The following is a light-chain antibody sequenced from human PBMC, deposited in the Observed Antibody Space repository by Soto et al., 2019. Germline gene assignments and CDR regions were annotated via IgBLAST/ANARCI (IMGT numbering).Light chain of an antibody. CDR1: SSNIGAGYD. CDR3: QSYDSIFYV. Sequence: QSVLTQPPSVSGAPGQRVTISCTGSSSNIGAGYDVHWYQQLPGTAPKLLIYGNSNRPSGVPDRFSGSKSGTSSSLAITGLQAEDDADYYGQSYDSIFYVFGTGTKLTVL. V-gene: IGLV1-40*01. CDR2: GNS. J-gene: IGLJ1*01.